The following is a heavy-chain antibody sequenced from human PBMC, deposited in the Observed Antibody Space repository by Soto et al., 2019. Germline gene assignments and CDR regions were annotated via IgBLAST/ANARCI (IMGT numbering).Heavy chain of an antibody. CDR2: INHSGST. CDR1: GGSFSGYY. D-gene: IGHD3-22*01. J-gene: IGHJ4*02. Sequence: SETLSLTCAVYGGSFSGYYWSWIRQPPGKGLEWIGEINHSGSTNYNPSLKSRVTISVGTSKNQFPLKLSSVTAADTAVYYCARGGYYYDSSGYPRREVFDYWGQGTLVTVSS. V-gene: IGHV4-34*01. CDR3: ARGGYYYDSSGYPRREVFDY.